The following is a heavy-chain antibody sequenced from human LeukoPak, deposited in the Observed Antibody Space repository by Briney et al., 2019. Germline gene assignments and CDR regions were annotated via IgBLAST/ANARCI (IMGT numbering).Heavy chain of an antibody. CDR2: IGRSGSTI. V-gene: IGHV3-11*04. Sequence: PGGSLRLSCAASGFTFSDYYMSWIRQVPGKGLEGVSYIGRSGSTIHYADSVEGRFTISWDNAKKSLSLQMNSLRAEDTAVYYCARSGKIYFDWLLDYWGQGTLVTVSS. CDR1: GFTFSDYY. J-gene: IGHJ4*02. D-gene: IGHD3-9*01. CDR3: ARSGKIYFDWLLDY.